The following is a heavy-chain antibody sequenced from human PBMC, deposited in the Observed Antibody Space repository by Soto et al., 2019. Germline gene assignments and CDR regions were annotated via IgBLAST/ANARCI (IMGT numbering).Heavy chain of an antibody. J-gene: IGHJ4*02. CDR2: IKQDGSEK. D-gene: IGHD6-13*01. CDR3: ARDSSSTFDY. V-gene: IGHV3-7*04. CDR1: GFTFSSYW. Sequence: EVQLVESGGGLVQPGGSLRLSCVASGFTFSSYWMSWVRQAPGKGLEWVANIKQDGSEKDYVDSVKGRFTISRDNAKNSLYLQMNSLRAEDTAVYYCARDSSSTFDYWGQGTLGTVSS.